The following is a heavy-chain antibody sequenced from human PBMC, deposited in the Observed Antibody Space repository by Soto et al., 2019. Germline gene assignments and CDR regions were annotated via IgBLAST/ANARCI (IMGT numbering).Heavy chain of an antibody. Sequence: QVHLLLQSGAEVKKPGSSVKVSCKASGGNPSNSAISWVRQAPGQGLEWMGGIIPVFGIVSYAQNFQGRVTITADEYTSTAYMELSSLRYKDTAVYFCAGGRIVVAGSSDYYGMDVWGQGSTVTDAS. CDR3: AGGRIVVAGSSDYYGMDV. CDR1: GGNPSNSA. V-gene: IGHV1-69*01. J-gene: IGHJ6*02. D-gene: IGHD6-19*01. CDR2: IIPVFGIV.